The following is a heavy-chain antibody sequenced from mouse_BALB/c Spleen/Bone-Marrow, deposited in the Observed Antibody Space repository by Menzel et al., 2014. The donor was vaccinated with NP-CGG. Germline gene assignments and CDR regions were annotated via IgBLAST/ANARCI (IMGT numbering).Heavy chain of an antibody. V-gene: IGHV2-9*02. J-gene: IGHJ2*01. CDR1: GFSLTNYG. Sequence: VQGVESGPGLVAPSQSLSITCTVSGFSLTNYGLHWVRQPPGKGLEWLGVIWAGGSTNYNSALMSRLSISKDNSKSXVFLKMHSLQTDDTAMYYCARDRNSLLRLRYFDFWGQGTTLTVSS. CDR3: ARDRNSLLRLRYFDF. CDR2: IWAGGST. D-gene: IGHD1-2*01.